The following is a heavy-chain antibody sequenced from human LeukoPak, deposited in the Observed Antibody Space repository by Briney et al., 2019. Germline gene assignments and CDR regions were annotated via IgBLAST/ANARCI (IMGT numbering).Heavy chain of an antibody. CDR1: GYSFTSHW. V-gene: IGHV5-51*01. CDR2: IYPGDSDT. CDR3: ARRIWFGEFYYGMDV. Sequence: GESLKISCKGSGYSFTSHWIGWVRQMPGKGLEWMGIIYPGDSDTRYSPSFQGQVTISADKSISTAYLQWSSLKASDTAMYYCARRIWFGEFYYGMDVWGQGTTVTVSS. D-gene: IGHD3-10*01. J-gene: IGHJ6*02.